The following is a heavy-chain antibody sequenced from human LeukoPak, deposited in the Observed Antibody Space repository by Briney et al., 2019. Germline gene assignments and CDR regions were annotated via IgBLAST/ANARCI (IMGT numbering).Heavy chain of an antibody. D-gene: IGHD3-10*01. J-gene: IGHJ4*02. CDR1: GFIVSDYY. CDR2: ISSSSYISGSGTAI. CDR3: AKDFFYYGSEYYFDY. V-gene: IGHV3-11*04. Sequence: GGSLRLSCAASGFIVSDYYMGWIRQTPGKGLEWISYISSSSYISGSGTAIYYADSVKGRFTVSRDNAKNTLYLQMNSLRAEDTAVYYCAKDFFYYGSEYYFDYWGQGTLVTVSS.